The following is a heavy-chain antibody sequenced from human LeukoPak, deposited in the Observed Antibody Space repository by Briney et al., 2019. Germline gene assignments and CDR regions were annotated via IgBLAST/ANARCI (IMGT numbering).Heavy chain of an antibody. CDR3: ARDRGILSFDY. CDR1: GGSISSYY. J-gene: IGHJ4*02. D-gene: IGHD2-15*01. Sequence: SETLSLTCSVSGGSISSYYWTWIRQPAGKGLEWIGRIYASGSINYNPSLKSRLTMSVDTSKNQFSLKLSSVTAADTAVYYCARDRGILSFDYWGQGTLVTVSS. CDR2: IYASGSI. V-gene: IGHV4-4*07.